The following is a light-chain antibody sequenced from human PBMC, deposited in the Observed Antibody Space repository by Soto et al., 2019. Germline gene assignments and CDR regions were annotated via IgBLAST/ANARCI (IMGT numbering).Light chain of an antibody. CDR2: GAS. CDR1: QTISTN. V-gene: IGKV3-15*01. CDR3: QDYSDGPTWT. Sequence: EVVMTQSPATLSVSNGERATLSCRASQTISTNLAWYQQKPGQAPRLLIYGASTRAAGIPARFSGSGSGTEFTLIISSLQSEDFAVYYCQDYSDGPTWTFGQGTKVDI. J-gene: IGKJ1*01.